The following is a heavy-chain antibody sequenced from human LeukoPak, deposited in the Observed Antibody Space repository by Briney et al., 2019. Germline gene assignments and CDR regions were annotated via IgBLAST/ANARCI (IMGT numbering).Heavy chain of an antibody. CDR1: GFTFSSSA. CDR3: ARDGPQQVDWLVGYFDY. D-gene: IGHD3-9*01. CDR2: LSGSADST. J-gene: IGHJ4*02. V-gene: IGHV3-23*01. Sequence: GGSLRLSCAASGFTFSSSAMSWVRQAPGKGLEWVSSLSGSADSTYYADSVKGRFTISRDNSKNTLYLQMNSLRAEDTALYYCARDGPQQVDWLVGYFDYWGQGTLVTVSS.